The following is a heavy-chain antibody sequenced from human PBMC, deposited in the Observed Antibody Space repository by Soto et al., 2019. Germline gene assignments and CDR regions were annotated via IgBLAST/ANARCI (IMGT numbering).Heavy chain of an antibody. V-gene: IGHV5-10-1*01. Sequence: ESLKISFKGSGYSFTSYWISWVRQIPGKGLEWMGRIDPSDSYTNYSPSFQGHVTISADKSISTAYLQWSSLKASDTAMYYCARFRVLTGYYKGEDFDYWGQGTLVTVSS. CDR1: GYSFTSYW. J-gene: IGHJ4*02. CDR2: IDPSDSYT. CDR3: ARFRVLTGYYKGEDFDY. D-gene: IGHD3-9*01.